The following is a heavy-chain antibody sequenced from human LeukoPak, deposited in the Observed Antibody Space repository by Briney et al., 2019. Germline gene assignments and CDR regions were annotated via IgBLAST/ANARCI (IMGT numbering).Heavy chain of an antibody. J-gene: IGHJ4*02. D-gene: IGHD4-17*01. V-gene: IGHV3-30*18. Sequence: GRSLRLSCAASGFTFSSYGMHCVRQAPGKGLEWVAVISYDGSNKYYAESVKGRFTISRDNSKNTLYLHMNSLSAEDTAVYYCAKVPHGDYAVDYWGQGTLVTVSS. CDR3: AKVPHGDYAVDY. CDR2: ISYDGSNK. CDR1: GFTFSSYG.